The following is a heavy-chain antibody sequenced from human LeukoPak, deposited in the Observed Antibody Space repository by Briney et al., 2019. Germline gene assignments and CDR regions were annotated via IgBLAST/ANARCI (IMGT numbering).Heavy chain of an antibody. V-gene: IGHV3-49*03. Sequence: GGSLRLSCTASGFTFGDYAMSWIRQAPGKGLEWVGFIRSKAYGETADYAASVKGRFTISRDDSKAIAYLQMNSLRAEDTAVYYCARGSDYDFWSGYYPGYYYGMDVWGQGTTVTVSS. CDR2: IRSKAYGETA. D-gene: IGHD3-3*01. J-gene: IGHJ6*02. CDR1: GFTFGDYA. CDR3: ARGSDYDFWSGYYPGYYYGMDV.